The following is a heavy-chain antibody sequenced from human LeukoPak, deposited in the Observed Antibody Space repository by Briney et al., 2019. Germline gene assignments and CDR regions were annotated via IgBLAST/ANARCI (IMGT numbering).Heavy chain of an antibody. V-gene: IGHV3-48*02. CDR3: ARDHNWGFDH. Sequence: GGSLRLSCAASGFTFSSYSMNWVRQAPRKGLECFLYNDSSSTTVLYADSVKGRFTISRDNAKKSLYLQMNSLRDEDTAVYYCARDHNWGFDHWGQGTLVTVSS. J-gene: IGHJ4*02. CDR1: GFTFSSYS. D-gene: IGHD3-16*01. CDR2: NDSSSTTV.